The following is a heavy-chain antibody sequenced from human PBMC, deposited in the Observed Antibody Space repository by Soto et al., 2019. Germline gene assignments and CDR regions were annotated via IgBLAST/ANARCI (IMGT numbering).Heavy chain of an antibody. Sequence: GGSLRLSCAASGFTFRSYGMHWVRQAPGKGLEWVAVIWYDGSNKYYADSVKGRFTISRDNSKNTLYLQMNSLRAEDTAVYYCARAVVVAATPRFGYYYYYYMDVWGKGTTVTVSS. CDR2: IWYDGSNK. J-gene: IGHJ6*03. CDR3: ARAVVVAATPRFGYYYYYYMDV. V-gene: IGHV3-33*01. CDR1: GFTFRSYG. D-gene: IGHD2-15*01.